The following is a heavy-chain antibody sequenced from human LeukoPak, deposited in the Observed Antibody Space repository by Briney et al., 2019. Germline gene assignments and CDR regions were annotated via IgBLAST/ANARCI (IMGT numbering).Heavy chain of an antibody. V-gene: IGHV4-61*02. J-gene: IGHJ4*02. CDR2: IYTSGST. D-gene: IGHD1-26*01. CDR1: GGSISSGSYY. Sequence: PSETLSPTCTVSGGSISSGSYYWSWIRQPAGKGLGWIGRIYTSGSTNYNPSLKGRVTISVDTSKNQFSLKLSSVTAADTAVYYCARDRPDYSGSYYFDYWGQGTLVTVSS. CDR3: ARDRPDYSGSYYFDY.